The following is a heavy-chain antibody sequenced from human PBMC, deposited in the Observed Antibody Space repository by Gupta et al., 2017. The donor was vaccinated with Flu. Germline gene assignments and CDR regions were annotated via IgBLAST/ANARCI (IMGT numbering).Heavy chain of an antibody. CDR2: IYYSGST. CDR3: ARLDSSSWYLGVGNWFDP. D-gene: IGHD6-13*01. Sequence: QLQLQESGPGLVKPSETLSLTCTVSGGSISSSSSYWGWIRQPPGKGLEWIGSIYYSGSTYYNPSLKSRVTISVDTSKNQFSLKLSSVTAADTAVYYCARLDSSSWYLGVGNWFDPWGQGTLVTVSS. CDR1: GGSISSSSSY. V-gene: IGHV4-39*01. J-gene: IGHJ5*02.